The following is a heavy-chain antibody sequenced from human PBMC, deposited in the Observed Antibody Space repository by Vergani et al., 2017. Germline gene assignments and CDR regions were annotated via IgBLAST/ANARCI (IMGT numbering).Heavy chain of an antibody. CDR2: IYYSGST. V-gene: IGHV4-31*03. J-gene: IGHJ2*01. CDR3: ARAVGGPYWYFDL. D-gene: IGHD1-26*01. Sequence: QVQLQESGPGLVKPSETLSLTCTVSGGSVSSGSYYWSWIRQPPGKGLEWIGYIYYSGSTYYNPSLKSRVTISVDTSKNQFSLKLSSVTAADTAVYYCARAVGGPYWYFDLWGRGTLVTVSS. CDR1: GGSVSSGSYY.